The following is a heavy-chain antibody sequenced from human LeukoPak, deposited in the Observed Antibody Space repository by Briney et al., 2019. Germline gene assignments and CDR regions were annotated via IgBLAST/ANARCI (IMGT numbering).Heavy chain of an antibody. D-gene: IGHD2-15*01. J-gene: IGHJ4*02. CDR2: IKQDGSEK. Sequence: GGSLRLSCETSGLTLSNYAMSWVRQAPGKGLEWVANIKQDGSEKYYVDSVKGRFTISRDNAKNSLYLQMNSLRAEDTAVYYCARDHHYCSGGSCYADYWGQGTLVTVSS. CDR3: ARDHHYCSGGSCYADY. V-gene: IGHV3-7*01. CDR1: GLTLSNYA.